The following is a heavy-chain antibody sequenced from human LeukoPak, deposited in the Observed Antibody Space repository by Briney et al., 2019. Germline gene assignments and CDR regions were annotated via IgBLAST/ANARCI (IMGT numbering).Heavy chain of an antibody. D-gene: IGHD4-17*01. CDR3: ARDLYGDYTFDY. CDR2: IYHSGST. CDR1: GGSISSGGYS. Sequence: SETLSLTCAVSGGSISSGGYSWGWIRQPPGKGLEWIGYIYHSGSTYYNPSLKSRVTISVDRSKNQFSLKLSSVTAADTAVYYCARDLYGDYTFDYWGQGTLVTVSS. V-gene: IGHV4-30-2*01. J-gene: IGHJ4*02.